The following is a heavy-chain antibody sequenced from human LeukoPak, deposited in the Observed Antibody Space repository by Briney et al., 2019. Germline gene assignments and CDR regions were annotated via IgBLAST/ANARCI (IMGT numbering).Heavy chain of an antibody. CDR2: ISYDGSNK. D-gene: IGHD2-2*01. V-gene: IGHV3-30-3*01. Sequence: PGGSLRLSCAASGFTFSSYAMHWVRQAPGKGLEWVAVISYDGSNKYYADSVKGRFTISRDNSKNTLYLQMNSLRAEDTAVYYCARGGVGYCSSTSCFRRFDPWGQGTLVTVSS. CDR3: ARGGVGYCSSTSCFRRFDP. J-gene: IGHJ5*02. CDR1: GFTFSSYA.